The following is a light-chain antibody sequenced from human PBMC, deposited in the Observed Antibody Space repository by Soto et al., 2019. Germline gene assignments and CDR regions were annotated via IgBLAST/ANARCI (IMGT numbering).Light chain of an antibody. Sequence: VVTQSPCTPSLSTRERATLSCRASQTITSSSLGWYQQNPGQAPRLLIYDASNRVTGIPDRFSGSGSGTDFTLTISSVEPEDFAVYYCQQYFRPGTFGQGTKV. CDR1: QTITSSS. CDR3: QQYFRPGT. V-gene: IGKV3-20*01. CDR2: DAS. J-gene: IGKJ1*01.